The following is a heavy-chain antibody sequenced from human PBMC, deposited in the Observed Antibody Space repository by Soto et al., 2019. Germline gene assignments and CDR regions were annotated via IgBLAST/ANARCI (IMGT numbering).Heavy chain of an antibody. CDR2: IIPIFGTA. Sequence: QVQLVQSGAEVKEPGSSVKVSCKASGGTFSSYAISWVRQAPGQGLEWMGGIIPIFGTASYAQKFQGRVTITADESTSAAYMELNSLRSEDTAVYYCARVWELTSDYWGQGTLVTVSS. CDR1: GGTFSSYA. CDR3: ARVWELTSDY. J-gene: IGHJ4*02. V-gene: IGHV1-69*12. D-gene: IGHD1-26*01.